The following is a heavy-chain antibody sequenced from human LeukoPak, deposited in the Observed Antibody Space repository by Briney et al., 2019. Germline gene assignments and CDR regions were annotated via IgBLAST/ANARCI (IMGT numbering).Heavy chain of an antibody. CDR3: ARRSRRYYYYGMDV. V-gene: IGHV4-39*01. J-gene: IGHJ6*02. Sequence: SETLSLTCTVSGGSISSSSYSWGWIRQPPGKGLEWIGSIYYSGSTYYNPSLKSRVTISVDTSKNQFSLKLSSVTAADTAVYYCARRSRRYYYYGMDVWGQGTTVTVSS. CDR1: GGSISSSSYS. CDR2: IYYSGST.